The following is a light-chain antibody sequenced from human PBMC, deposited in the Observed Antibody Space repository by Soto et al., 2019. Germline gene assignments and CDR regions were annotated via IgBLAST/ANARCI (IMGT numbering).Light chain of an antibody. J-gene: IGKJ2*01. Sequence: DIVMTQSLDSLAVSLGERATINCKSSQSLFYSSNNKNYLAWYQQKPGHPPKLLISWASSRESGVPGRFSGSGSETDFSLTISSLQAEDVAVYYCQQYYSAPYTFGQGTKLEIK. CDR2: WAS. CDR1: QSLFYSSNNKNY. V-gene: IGKV4-1*01. CDR3: QQYYSAPYT.